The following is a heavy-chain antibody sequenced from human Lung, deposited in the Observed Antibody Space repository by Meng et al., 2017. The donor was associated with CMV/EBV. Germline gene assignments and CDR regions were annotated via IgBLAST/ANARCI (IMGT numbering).Heavy chain of an antibody. CDR3: ARVGGCSGGGCYHRLFDY. J-gene: IGHJ4*02. D-gene: IGHD2-15*01. CDR2: IYYTGST. V-gene: IGHV4-30-4*01. CDR1: GGAISSGDYY. Sequence: QVPLQESGPGLVVPSQTLSLTCTVSGGAISSGDYYWSWIRQPPGKGLEWIGYIYYTGSTYYNPSLKSLVIISVDTSKNQFSLKLNSVTAADTAVYYCARVGGCSGGGCYHRLFDYWGQGTLVTVSS.